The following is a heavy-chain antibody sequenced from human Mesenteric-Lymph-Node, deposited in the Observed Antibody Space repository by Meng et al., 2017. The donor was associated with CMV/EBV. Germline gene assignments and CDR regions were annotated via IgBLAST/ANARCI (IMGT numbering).Heavy chain of an antibody. CDR1: GFTFSTYT. Sequence: GGSLRLSCVASGFTFSTYTMSWVRQAPGKGLEWVSSIGGNSNYIHYADSMKGRFTISRDNAKNSLYLQMNNLRAEDTALYYCARDRAKTPYWYFDLWGRGTPVTVSS. J-gene: IGHJ2*01. CDR3: ARDRAKTPYWYFDL. CDR2: IGGNSNYI. D-gene: IGHD5-24*01. V-gene: IGHV3-21*01.